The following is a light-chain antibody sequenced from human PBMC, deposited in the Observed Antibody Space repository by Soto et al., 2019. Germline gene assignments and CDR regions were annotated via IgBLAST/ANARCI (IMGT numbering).Light chain of an antibody. J-gene: IGKJ5*01. Sequence: IVLTQSPGTLPLSPVESPTLSCRASQSVSSSYLAWYQQKPGQAPRLLIYGASSRATGIPDRFSGSGSGTDFTLTISRLEPEDFAVYYCQQYGRSITFGQGTRLEI. CDR1: QSVSSSY. CDR2: GAS. V-gene: IGKV3-20*01. CDR3: QQYGRSIT.